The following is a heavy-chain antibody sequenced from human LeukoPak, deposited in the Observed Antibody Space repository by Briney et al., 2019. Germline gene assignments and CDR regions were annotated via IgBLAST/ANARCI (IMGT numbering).Heavy chain of an antibody. CDR3: AKDIRGWPFDY. CDR1: GYTFSSYA. V-gene: IGHV3-23*01. CDR2: ISGSGGST. J-gene: IGHJ4*02. Sequence: GGSLRLSCAASGYTFSSYAMSWVRQDPDYVQEWVSAISGSGGSTYYADSVKGRFTISRDNSKNTLYLQMNSLRAEDTAVYYCAKDIRGWPFDYWGQGTLVTVSS. D-gene: IGHD6-19*01.